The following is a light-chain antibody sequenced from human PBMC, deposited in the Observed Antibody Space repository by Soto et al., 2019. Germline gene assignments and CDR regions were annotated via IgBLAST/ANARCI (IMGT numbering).Light chain of an antibody. CDR1: SSDVGGYNY. V-gene: IGLV2-14*01. CDR3: LSYGGNNNYV. CDR2: EVS. Sequence: QSALTQPASVSGSPGQSITISCTGTSSDVGGYNYVSWYQQHPGKAPKLMIYEVSNRPSGVSNRFSGSKSGNTASLTVSGLQADDEADYYCLSYGGNNNYVFGTGTKVTVL. J-gene: IGLJ1*01.